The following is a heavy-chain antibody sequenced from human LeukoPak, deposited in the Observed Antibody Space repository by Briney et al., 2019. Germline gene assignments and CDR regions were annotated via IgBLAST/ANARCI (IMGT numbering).Heavy chain of an antibody. J-gene: IGHJ4*02. D-gene: IGHD4-17*01. Sequence: SQTLSLTCTVSGGSISSGSYYWSWIRQPAGKGLEWIVRIYTSGSTNYNPSLKSRVTISVDTSKNQFSLKLSSVTAADTAVYYCARGTTVLKTFDYWGQGTLVTVSS. V-gene: IGHV4-61*02. CDR2: IYTSGST. CDR3: ARGTTVLKTFDY. CDR1: GGSISSGSYY.